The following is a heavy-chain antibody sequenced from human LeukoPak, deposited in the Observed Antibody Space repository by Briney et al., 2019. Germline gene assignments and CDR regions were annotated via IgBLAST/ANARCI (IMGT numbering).Heavy chain of an antibody. CDR3: ARIDDYYGSGSSLDY. J-gene: IGHJ4*02. Sequence: GGSLRLSCAASGFTFSSYSMNWVRQAPGKGLEWVSSISSSSYIYYADSVKGRFTISRDNAKNSLYLQMDSLRAEDTAVYYCARIDDYYGSGSSLDYWGQGTLVTVSS. V-gene: IGHV3-21*01. CDR2: ISSSSYI. D-gene: IGHD3-10*01. CDR1: GFTFSSYS.